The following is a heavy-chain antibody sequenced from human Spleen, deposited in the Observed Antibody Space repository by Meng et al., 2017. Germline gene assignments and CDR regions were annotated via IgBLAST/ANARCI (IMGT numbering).Heavy chain of an antibody. V-gene: IGHV4-31*03. J-gene: IGHJ2*01. CDR2: IYYSGST. CDR3: ARVNYYDSSGQNWYFDL. Sequence: QGHLTAPAPGLLKASQTLSLTCTVSGGSISSGGYYWSWIRQHPGKGLEWIGHIYYSGSTYYNPSLKSRITISVDTSKNQFSLKLSSVTAADTAVYYCARVNYYDSSGQNWYFDLWGRGTLVTVSS. D-gene: IGHD3-22*01. CDR1: GGSISSGGYY.